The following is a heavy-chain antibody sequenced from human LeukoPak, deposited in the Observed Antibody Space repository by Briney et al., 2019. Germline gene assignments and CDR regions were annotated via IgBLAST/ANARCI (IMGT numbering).Heavy chain of an antibody. V-gene: IGHV1-69*05. Sequence: SVKVSCKASGGTFSSYAISWVRQAPGQGLEWMGGIIPIFGTANYAQKFQGRVTITTDGSTSTAYMELSSLRSEDTAVYYCARGRITMIVPGAFDIWGQGTMVTVSS. CDR3: ARGRITMIVPGAFDI. CDR1: GGTFSSYA. D-gene: IGHD3-22*01. J-gene: IGHJ3*02. CDR2: IIPIFGTA.